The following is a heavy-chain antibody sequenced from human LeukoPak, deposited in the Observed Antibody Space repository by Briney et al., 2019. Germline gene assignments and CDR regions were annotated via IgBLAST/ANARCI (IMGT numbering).Heavy chain of an antibody. J-gene: IGHJ6*03. Sequence: GGSLRLSCAASGFTFSSYGMHWVRQAPGKGLEWVAVISYDGSNKYYADSVKGRFTISRDNSKNTLYLQMNSLRAEDTAVYYCATQAGSGSGYFYYYYYMDVWGKGTTVTVSS. V-gene: IGHV3-30*03. D-gene: IGHD3-10*01. CDR2: ISYDGSNK. CDR3: ATQAGSGSGYFYYYYYMDV. CDR1: GFTFSSYG.